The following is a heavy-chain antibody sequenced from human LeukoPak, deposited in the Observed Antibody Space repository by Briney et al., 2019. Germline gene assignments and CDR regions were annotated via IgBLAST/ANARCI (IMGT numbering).Heavy chain of an antibody. J-gene: IGHJ4*02. D-gene: IGHD4-23*01. Sequence: SVKVSCKASGGTFSSYAISWVRQAHGQGLEWMGGIIPIFGTANYAQKFQGRVTITTDESTSTAYMELSSLRSEDTAVYYCAIDYGGNSENFDYWGQGTLVTVSS. CDR1: GGTFSSYA. V-gene: IGHV1-69*05. CDR3: AIDYGGNSENFDY. CDR2: IIPIFGTA.